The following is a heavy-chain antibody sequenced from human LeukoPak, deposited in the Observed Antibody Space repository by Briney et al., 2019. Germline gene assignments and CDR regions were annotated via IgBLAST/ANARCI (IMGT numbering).Heavy chain of an antibody. CDR3: ASEGSEYQLLYYFDY. CDR2: IIPILGIA. V-gene: IGHV1-69*04. J-gene: IGHJ4*02. Sequence: SVKVSCKASGGTFSSYAISWVRQAPGQGLEWMGRIIPILGIANYAQKFQGRATITADKSTSTAYMELSSLRSEDTAVYYCASEGSEYQLLYYFDYWGQGTLVTVSS. CDR1: GGTFSSYA. D-gene: IGHD2-2*01.